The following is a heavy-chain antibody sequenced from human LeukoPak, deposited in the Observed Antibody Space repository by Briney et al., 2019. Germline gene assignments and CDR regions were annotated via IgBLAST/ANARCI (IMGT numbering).Heavy chain of an antibody. J-gene: IGHJ4*02. CDR2: ISFDGTDK. CDR1: GFTFSSYA. D-gene: IGHD5/OR15-5a*01. V-gene: IGHV3-30-3*01. CDR3: ARGVASRNSYFDS. Sequence: GGSLRLSCAASGFTFSSYAMHWVRQAPGKGLEWVALISFDGTDKYYADSVKGRFTISRDNSKNTLYLQMNSLRAEDTAVYYCARGVASRNSYFDSWGQGTLVTVSS.